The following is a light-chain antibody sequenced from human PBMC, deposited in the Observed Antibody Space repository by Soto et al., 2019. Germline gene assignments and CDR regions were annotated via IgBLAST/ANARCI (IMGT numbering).Light chain of an antibody. CDR1: QSLLYSNGYNY. Sequence: EIVLTQSPLSLPVTTGEPASISCRSSQSLLYSNGYNYLVWYLQRPGQSPQLLIYLVSNRASGVPDRFSGSGSGKDFTLKISRGEAEDVGVYYCMQALQSPPTFGGGTKVEIK. V-gene: IGKV2-28*01. J-gene: IGKJ4*01. CDR3: MQALQSPPT. CDR2: LVS.